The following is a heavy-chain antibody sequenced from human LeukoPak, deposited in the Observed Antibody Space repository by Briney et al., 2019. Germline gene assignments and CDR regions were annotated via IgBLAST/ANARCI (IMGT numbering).Heavy chain of an antibody. D-gene: IGHD5-24*01. V-gene: IGHV5-51*01. Sequence: GDSLKISCKVSGYIFSNYWIVWVRQMPGKGLEWTGIIYPGDSETRSSPSFQGQVTISVDKSISTAYLQWSSLKASDTAMYYCARRGDGYSLDSWGRGTLVTVSS. CDR1: GYIFSNYW. J-gene: IGHJ4*02. CDR3: ARRGDGYSLDS. CDR2: IYPGDSET.